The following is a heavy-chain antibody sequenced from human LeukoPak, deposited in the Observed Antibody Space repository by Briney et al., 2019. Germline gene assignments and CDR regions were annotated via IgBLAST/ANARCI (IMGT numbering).Heavy chain of an antibody. V-gene: IGHV3-30*03. J-gene: IGHJ4*02. CDR3: ARVTYGSGTYGAFDY. CDR1: GFTFSSHD. D-gene: IGHD3-10*01. Sequence: GGSLRLSCAASGFTFSSHDMHWVRQAPGKGLEWVAFISYDGGKKDYADSVKGRFTISRDNAKNSLYLQMNSLRVEDTAVYYCARVTYGSGTYGAFDYWGQGTLVTVSS. CDR2: ISYDGGKK.